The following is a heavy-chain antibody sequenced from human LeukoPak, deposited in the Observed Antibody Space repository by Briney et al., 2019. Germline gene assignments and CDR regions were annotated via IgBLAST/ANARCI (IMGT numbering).Heavy chain of an antibody. CDR2: ISSSGSTT. V-gene: IGHV3-48*03. CDR1: GFTFSSYE. Sequence: PGGSLRLSCAASGFTFSSYEMNWVRQAPGKGLEWVSDISSSGSTTYYADSVKGRFTVSRDNAKNSLYLQMNSLRAEDTAVYYCARSVRGLAVASHFDYWGQGTLVTVSS. CDR3: ARSVRGLAVASHFDY. J-gene: IGHJ4*02. D-gene: IGHD6-19*01.